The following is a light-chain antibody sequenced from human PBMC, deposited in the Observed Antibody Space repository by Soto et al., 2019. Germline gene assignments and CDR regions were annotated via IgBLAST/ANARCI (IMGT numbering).Light chain of an antibody. CDR1: ETVATN. V-gene: IGKV3-15*01. CDR3: QQYFEWPPMT. CDR2: GAS. Sequence: EVLMTQSPATLSVSPGEKATLSCWASETVATNLAWYQQKPGQAPRLLISGASTRAAGISDRCRGSGSGTEFTLTIRSLRSEDSGIYYCQQYFEWPPMTFGQGTKVEI. J-gene: IGKJ1*01.